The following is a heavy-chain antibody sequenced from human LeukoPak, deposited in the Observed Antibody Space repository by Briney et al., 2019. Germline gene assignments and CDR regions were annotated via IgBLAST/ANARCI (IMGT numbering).Heavy chain of an antibody. V-gene: IGHV3-15*01. D-gene: IGHD3-10*01. J-gene: IGHJ3*02. Sequence: GGSLRLSCAASGFTFSNAWMSWVRQAPGKGLEWVGRIKSKTDGGTTDYAAPVKGRFTISRDDSKNTLYLQMNSLRTEDTAVYYCTTDRFGGLHAFDIWGQGTMVTASS. CDR2: IKSKTDGGTT. CDR1: GFTFSNAW. CDR3: TTDRFGGLHAFDI.